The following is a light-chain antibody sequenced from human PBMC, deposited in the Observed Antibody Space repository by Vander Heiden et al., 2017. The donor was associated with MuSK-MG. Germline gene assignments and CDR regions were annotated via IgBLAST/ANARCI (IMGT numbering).Light chain of an antibody. CDR3: QHRDNPLGT. V-gene: IGKV1-39*01. Sequence: DIQMTQSPSFLSASVGDRVTITCRASQTISEHLNWYQQSPGKAPKLLIFAATALQSGVPSRFSDNGSETEFTLTISRLQPEDFATYYCQHRDNPLGTFGQGTKLDI. CDR2: AAT. CDR1: QTISEH. J-gene: IGKJ2*01.